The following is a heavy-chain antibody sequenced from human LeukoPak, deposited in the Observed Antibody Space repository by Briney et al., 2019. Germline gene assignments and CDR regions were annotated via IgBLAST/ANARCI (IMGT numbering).Heavy chain of an antibody. CDR2: IIPIFGIA. Sequence: ASVKVSCKASGGTFSSYAISWVRQAPGQGLEWMGGIIPIFGIANYAQKFQGRVTITADESTSTAYMELSSPRSEDTAVYYCARDGSIEYSSSAYFDYWGQGTLVTVSS. J-gene: IGHJ4*02. CDR3: ARDGSIEYSSSAYFDY. D-gene: IGHD6-6*01. V-gene: IGHV1-69*01. CDR1: GGTFSSYA.